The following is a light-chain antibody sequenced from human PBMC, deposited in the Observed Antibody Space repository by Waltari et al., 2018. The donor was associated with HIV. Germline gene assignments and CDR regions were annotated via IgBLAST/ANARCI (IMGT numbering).Light chain of an antibody. CDR2: DVS. CDR1: SSDVGGYNY. CDR3: SSYTSSSRV. Sequence: QSALTQPASVSGSPGQSITISCTGTSSDVGGYNYFSWYQQHPGKAPKRMIYDVSNRPSGVSNRFSGSKSGNTASLTISGLQAEDEADYYCSSYTSSSRVFGTGTKVTVL. V-gene: IGLV2-14*03. J-gene: IGLJ1*01.